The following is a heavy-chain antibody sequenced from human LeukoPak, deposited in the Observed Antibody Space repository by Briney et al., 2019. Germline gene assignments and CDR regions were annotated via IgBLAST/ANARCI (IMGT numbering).Heavy chain of an antibody. Sequence: PSETLSLTCSVSGGSISSSTYYWGWIRQPPGKGLEWIGNIYNSGSTYYNPSLKSRVTISVDTSKNQFSLKLSPVTAADTAVYCSNLGWFDPWGQGTLVTVSS. J-gene: IGHJ5*02. V-gene: IGHV4-39*01. CDR1: GGSISSSTYY. CDR2: IYNSGST. CDR3: NLGWFDP. D-gene: IGHD6-13*01.